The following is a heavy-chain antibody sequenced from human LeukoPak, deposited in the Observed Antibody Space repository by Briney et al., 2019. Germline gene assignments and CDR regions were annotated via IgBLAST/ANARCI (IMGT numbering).Heavy chain of an antibody. CDR2: IYSGGST. J-gene: IGHJ6*02. Sequence: GGSLRLSCAASGFTVSSNYMSWVRQAPGKGLEWVSVIYSGGSTYYADSVKGRFTISRDNSKNTLYLQMNSLRAEDTAVYYCARYPRYATGYYYYGMDVWGQGTTVTVSS. CDR3: ARYPRYATGYYYYGMDV. V-gene: IGHV3-53*01. CDR1: GFTVSSNY. D-gene: IGHD4-11*01.